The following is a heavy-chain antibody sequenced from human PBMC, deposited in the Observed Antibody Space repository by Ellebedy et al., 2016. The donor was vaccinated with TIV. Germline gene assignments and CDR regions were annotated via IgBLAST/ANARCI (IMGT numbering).Heavy chain of an antibody. CDR1: GFTFSSYS. CDR3: ARVGDCSTTSCPDY. D-gene: IGHD2-2*01. V-gene: IGHV3-48*02. J-gene: IGHJ4*02. Sequence: GGSLRLXXAASGFTFSSYSMNWVRQAPGKGLEWVSYISSSSGTMYYADSVKGRFTISRDNAKNSLYLQMNSLRDEDTAVYYCARVGDCSTTSCPDYWGQGTLVTVSS. CDR2: ISSSSGTM.